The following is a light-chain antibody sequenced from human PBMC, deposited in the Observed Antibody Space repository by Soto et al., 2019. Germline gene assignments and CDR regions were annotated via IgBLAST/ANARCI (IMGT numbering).Light chain of an antibody. J-gene: IGKJ1*01. Sequence: ASVVDRATIPCRASQSISSWLAWYQQKPGKAPKLLIYDASSLESGVPSRFSGSGSGTEFTLTINSLQPDDFATYYCQQYHIYSGTFGQGTKVDIK. CDR2: DAS. CDR3: QQYHIYSGT. V-gene: IGKV1-5*01. CDR1: QSISSW.